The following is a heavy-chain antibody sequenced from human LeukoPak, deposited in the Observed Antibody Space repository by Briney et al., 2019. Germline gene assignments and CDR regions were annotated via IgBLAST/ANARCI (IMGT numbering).Heavy chain of an antibody. J-gene: IGHJ5*02. V-gene: IGHV1-8*01. CDR3: ARALRGYCSGGSCYWFDP. D-gene: IGHD2-15*01. Sequence: GASVKVSCKASGYTFTSYDINWVRQATGQGLEWMGWMNPNSGNTGYAQKFQGRVTMTRNTSISTAYMELSSLRSEDTAVYYCARALRGYCSGGSCYWFDPWGQGTLVTVSS. CDR2: MNPNSGNT. CDR1: GYTFTSYD.